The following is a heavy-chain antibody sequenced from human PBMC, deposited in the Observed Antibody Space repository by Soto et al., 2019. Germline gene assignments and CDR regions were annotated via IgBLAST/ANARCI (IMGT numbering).Heavy chain of an antibody. J-gene: IGHJ4*02. CDR3: ARASDYYDSSGYLNPDY. D-gene: IGHD3-22*01. CDR1: GFTFSSYS. Sequence: PGGSLRLSCAASGFTFSSYSMNWVRQAPGKGLEWVSSISSSSSYIYYADSVKGRFTISRDNAKNSLYLQMNSLRAEDTAVYYCARASDYYDSSGYLNPDYWGQGTLVTV. CDR2: ISSSSSYI. V-gene: IGHV3-21*01.